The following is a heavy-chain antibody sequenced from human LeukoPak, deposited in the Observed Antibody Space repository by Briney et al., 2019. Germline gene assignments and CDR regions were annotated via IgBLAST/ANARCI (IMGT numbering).Heavy chain of an antibody. D-gene: IGHD6-6*01. CDR3: ARGGSSSGGAFDI. J-gene: IGHJ3*02. Sequence: GGSLRLSCAASGFTFSSYGMHWVRQAPVKGLEWVAVIWYDGSNKYYADSVKGRFTISRDNSKNTLYLQMNSLRAEDTAVYYCARGGSSSGGAFDIWGQGTMVTVSS. V-gene: IGHV3-33*01. CDR2: IWYDGSNK. CDR1: GFTFSSYG.